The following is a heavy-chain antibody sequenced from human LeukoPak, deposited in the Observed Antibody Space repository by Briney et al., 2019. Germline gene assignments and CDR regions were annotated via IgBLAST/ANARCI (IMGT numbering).Heavy chain of an antibody. CDR1: GFTFSSYW. V-gene: IGHV3-23*01. CDR3: RFYISGSDY. J-gene: IGHJ4*02. CDR2: IRASDETT. D-gene: IGHD3-22*01. Sequence: GGSLRLSCAASGFTFSSYWMSWVRQAPGKGLEWVSGIRASDETTYYVDSVKGRFTVSRDNSKNTLYLQMNSLRVEDTAIYYCRFYISGSDYWGQGTLVTVSS.